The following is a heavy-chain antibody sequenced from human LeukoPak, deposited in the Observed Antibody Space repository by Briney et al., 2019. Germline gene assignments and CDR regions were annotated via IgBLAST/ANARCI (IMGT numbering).Heavy chain of an antibody. V-gene: IGHV3-74*01. CDR2: INSDGSST. J-gene: IGHJ4*02. D-gene: IGHD6-13*01. Sequence: GGSLRLSCATSGFTFGSYWMHWVRQAPGKGLVWVSRINSDGSSTSYADSVKGRFTISRDKAKNTLYLQMNSLRAGDTAVYYCVLGIAAADYWGQGTLVTVSS. CDR1: GFTFGSYW. CDR3: VLGIAAADY.